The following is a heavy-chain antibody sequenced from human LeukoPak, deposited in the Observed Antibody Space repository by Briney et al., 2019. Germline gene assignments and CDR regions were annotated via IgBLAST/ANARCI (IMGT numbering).Heavy chain of an antibody. CDR2: INSDGSST. CDR1: GFTFSSYW. V-gene: IGHV3-74*01. J-gene: IGHJ4*02. Sequence: GGSLRLPCAASGFTFSSYWMHWVRQAPGKGLVWVSRINSDGSSTSYADSVKGRFTISRDNAKNTLYLQMNSLRAEDTAVYYCASTPRGGAKLDYWGQGTLVTVSS. D-gene: IGHD1-26*01. CDR3: ASTPRGGAKLDY.